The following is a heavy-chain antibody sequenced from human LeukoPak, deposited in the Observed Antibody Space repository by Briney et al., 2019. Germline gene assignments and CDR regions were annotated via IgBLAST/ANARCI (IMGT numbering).Heavy chain of an antibody. J-gene: IGHJ3*02. CDR1: GYTFTSYY. CDR2: INPSGGST. D-gene: IGHD3-10*01. V-gene: IGHV1-46*01. Sequence: ASVKVSCKASGYTFTSYYMHWVRQAPGQGLEWMGIINPSGGSTSYAQKFQGSVTMTRDTSTSTVYMELSSLRSEDTAVYYCARASPFIRETRGYDAFDIWGQGTMVTVSS. CDR3: ARASPFIRETRGYDAFDI.